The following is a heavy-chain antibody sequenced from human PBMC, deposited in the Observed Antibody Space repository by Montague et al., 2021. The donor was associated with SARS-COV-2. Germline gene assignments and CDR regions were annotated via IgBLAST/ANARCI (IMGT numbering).Heavy chain of an antibody. D-gene: IGHD2-15*01. CDR1: GGSISSSSYF. Sequence: SETLSLTCTVSGGSISSSSYFWGWIRQPPGKGLEWIGSIYYSGSTYYNPSLKSRVTISVDTSKNQFSLRLSSVTAAETAVYYCARGYCSGSGCYYYYGMDVWGQGTTVTVSS. V-gene: IGHV4-39*01. CDR3: ARGYCSGSGCYYYYGMDV. CDR2: IYYSGST. J-gene: IGHJ6*02.